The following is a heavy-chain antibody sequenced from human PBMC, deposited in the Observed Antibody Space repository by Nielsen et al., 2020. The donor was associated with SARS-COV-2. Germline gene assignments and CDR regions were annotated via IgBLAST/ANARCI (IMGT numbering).Heavy chain of an antibody. J-gene: IGHJ4*02. CDR3: AKVAGRGYYDSSGYVDY. D-gene: IGHD3-22*01. CDR2: IWYDGSNK. V-gene: IGHV3-33*03. CDR1: GFSFSNYA. Sequence: GESLKISCAASGFSFSNYAMHWVRQAPGKGLEWVAVIWYDGSNKYYADSVKGRFTISRDNSKNTLYLEMSRLRPEDTAVYYCAKVAGRGYYDSSGYVDYWGQGTLVTVSS.